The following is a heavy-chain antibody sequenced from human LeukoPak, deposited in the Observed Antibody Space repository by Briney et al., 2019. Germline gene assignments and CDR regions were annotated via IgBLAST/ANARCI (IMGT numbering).Heavy chain of an antibody. CDR1: RFTLNNYA. CDR2: IRGST. V-gene: IGHV3-23*01. J-gene: IGHJ4*02. CDR3: AKDLGGSTDY. D-gene: IGHD5-12*01. Sequence: GWSLRLSRVASRFTLNNYAVSWVRQAPGKGLEWVSLIRGSTYYADSVKGRFTISRDNSQKTVYLQMNSLRAEDTALYYCAKDLGGSTDYWGQGTLVTVSS.